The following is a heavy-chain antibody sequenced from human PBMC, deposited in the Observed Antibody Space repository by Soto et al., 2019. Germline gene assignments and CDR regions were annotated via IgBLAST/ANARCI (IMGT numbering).Heavy chain of an antibody. CDR3: ARDRTVRSWVSPMDV. Sequence: ASVKVSCKASGYTFTSYYMHWVRQAPGQGLEWMGIINPSGGSTSYAQKFQGRVTMTRDTSTSTVYMELSSLRSEDTAVYYCARDRTVRSWVSPMDVWGQGTTVTVSS. D-gene: IGHD4-4*01. V-gene: IGHV1-46*01. CDR1: GYTFTSYY. CDR2: INPSGGST. J-gene: IGHJ6*02.